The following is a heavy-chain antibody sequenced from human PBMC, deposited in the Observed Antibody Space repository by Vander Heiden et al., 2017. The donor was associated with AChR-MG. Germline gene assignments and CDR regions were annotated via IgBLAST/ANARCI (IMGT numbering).Heavy chain of an antibody. Sequence: QVQLQESGPGLVKPSETLSLTCSVSGYPTSSGNYWGWTRQPPGKGLDWIGSIYYSGSTYYNPSLKSRVTISLDTSKNHFSLKLRSVTAADTAVYYCASLFPSQRPPDAFDIWGQGTMVTVSS. CDR1: GYPTSSGNY. V-gene: IGHV4-38-2*01. D-gene: IGHD2-21*01. CDR2: IYYSGST. CDR3: ASLFPSQRPPDAFDI. J-gene: IGHJ3*02.